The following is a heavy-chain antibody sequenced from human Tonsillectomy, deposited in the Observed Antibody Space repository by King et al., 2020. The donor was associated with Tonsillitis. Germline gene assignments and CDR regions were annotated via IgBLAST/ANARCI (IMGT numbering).Heavy chain of an antibody. D-gene: IGHD3-22*01. Sequence: VQLVESGGGLVKPGGSLRLSCAASGFTFSSYSMNWVRQAPGKGLEWVSSISSSSSYIYYADSVKGRFTISRDNAKNSLYLQMSSLRAEDTAVYYCARGPSLYYYDSSGFIPFDYWGQGTLGTVSA. V-gene: IGHV3-21*01. CDR3: ARGPSLYYYDSSGFIPFDY. J-gene: IGHJ4*02. CDR2: ISSSSSYI. CDR1: GFTFSSYS.